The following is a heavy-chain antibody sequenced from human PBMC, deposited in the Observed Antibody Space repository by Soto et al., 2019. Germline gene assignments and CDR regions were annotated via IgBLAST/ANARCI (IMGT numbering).Heavy chain of an antibody. V-gene: IGHV3-30*18. Sequence: GGTLRLSCAAAGFTFSSYAMHWVRQAPGTGLEWVAVMSYDGSTYYADTVKGRFTISRDNSKNTLYLQINSLRPEDTAVYYCAKDFTHWFGDYSYYYYGMDVWGQGTTVTVS. J-gene: IGHJ6*02. CDR2: MSYDGST. CDR3: AKDFTHWFGDYSYYYYGMDV. D-gene: IGHD4-17*01. CDR1: GFTFSSYA.